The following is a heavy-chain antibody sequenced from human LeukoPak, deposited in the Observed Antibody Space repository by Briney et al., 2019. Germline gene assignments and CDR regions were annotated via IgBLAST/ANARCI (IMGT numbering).Heavy chain of an antibody. V-gene: IGHV3-9*01. D-gene: IGHD3-10*01. J-gene: IGHJ4*02. Sequence: PGRSLRLSCAASGFTFDDYAMHWVRQAPGKGLEWVSGISWNSGSIGYADSVKGRFTISRDNAKNSLYLQMNSLRAEDTALYYCAKETGIGEFHFDYWGQGTLVTVSS. CDR1: GFTFDDYA. CDR2: ISWNSGSI. CDR3: AKETGIGEFHFDY.